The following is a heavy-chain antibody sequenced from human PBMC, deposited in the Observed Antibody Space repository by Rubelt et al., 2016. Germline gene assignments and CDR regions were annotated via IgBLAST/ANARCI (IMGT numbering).Heavy chain of an antibody. CDR2: IYHSGST. Sequence: QVQLQESGPGLVKPSETLSLTCTVSGYSISSGYYWGWIRQPPGKGLEWIGSIYHSGSTYYNPSIKSRVTISVDTSKNQFSLKLSSVTAADTAVYYCARVLKGWLRLRVYYYYMDVWGKGTTVTVSS. J-gene: IGHJ6*03. D-gene: IGHD5-12*01. CDR3: ARVLKGWLRLRVYYYYMDV. CDR1: GYSISSGYY. V-gene: IGHV4-38-2*02.